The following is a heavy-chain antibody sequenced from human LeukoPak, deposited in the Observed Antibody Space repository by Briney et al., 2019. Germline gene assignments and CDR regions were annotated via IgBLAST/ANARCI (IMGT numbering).Heavy chain of an antibody. CDR3: AKDRGLVRWVTPIDY. CDR1: GFTFSNAW. CDR2: IKSKTDGGTT. V-gene: IGHV3-15*01. D-gene: IGHD6-19*01. Sequence: GGSLRLSCAASGFTFSNAWMSWVRQAPGKGLEWVGRIKSKTDGGTTDYAAPVKGRFTISRDDSKNTLYLQMNSLRAEDTAVYYCAKDRGLVRWVTPIDYWGQGTLVTVSS. J-gene: IGHJ4*02.